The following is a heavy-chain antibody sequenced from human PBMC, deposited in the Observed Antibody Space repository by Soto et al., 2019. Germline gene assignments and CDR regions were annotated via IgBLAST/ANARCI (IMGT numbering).Heavy chain of an antibody. Sequence: QVQLVQSGAEVKKPGSSVKVSCKASGGTFSSYAISWVRQAPGQGLEWMGGIIPIFGTANYAQKFQGRVTITAHESTSTAYMELSSLRSEDTAVYYCARGITGTVRYYYGMDVWGQGTTVTVSS. CDR1: GGTFSSYA. V-gene: IGHV1-69*12. CDR3: ARGITGTVRYYYGMDV. CDR2: IIPIFGTA. D-gene: IGHD1-20*01. J-gene: IGHJ6*02.